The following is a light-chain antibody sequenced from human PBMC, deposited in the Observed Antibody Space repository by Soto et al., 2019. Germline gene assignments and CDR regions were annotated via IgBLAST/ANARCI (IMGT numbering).Light chain of an antibody. CDR2: DAS. CDR3: QQRSNRPPMYT. V-gene: IGKV3-11*01. Sequence: EIVLTQSPATLSLSPGERATLSCRASQSVSSYLAWYQQKPGQAPRLLIYDASNRATGIPARFSGSGSGTDFPLTISSLEPEDSAVYYCQQRSNRPPMYTFGQGTKLEIK. J-gene: IGKJ2*01. CDR1: QSVSSY.